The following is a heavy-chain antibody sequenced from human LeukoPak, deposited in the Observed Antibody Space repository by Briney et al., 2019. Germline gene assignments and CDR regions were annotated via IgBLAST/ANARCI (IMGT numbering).Heavy chain of an antibody. D-gene: IGHD3-22*01. CDR3: AREEFLHEIDSSGYFVY. V-gene: IGHV4-4*07. Sequence: SETLTLTCTVSGGFITGYYWNWIRQPGGQGVEWLGRVYSSGVGNYNPSLTSRVTMSADTPKNKFSPKLTSLTAADTAVYYCAREEFLHEIDSSGYFVYWGQGTLVTVSS. CDR1: GGFITGYY. J-gene: IGHJ4*02. CDR2: VYSSGVG.